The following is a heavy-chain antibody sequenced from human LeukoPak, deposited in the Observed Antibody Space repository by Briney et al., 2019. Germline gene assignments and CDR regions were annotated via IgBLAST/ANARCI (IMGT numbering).Heavy chain of an antibody. CDR1: GFTFSSYS. Sequence: PGGTLRLSCAASGFTFSSYSMNWVRQAPGKGLEWVSSISSSSSYIYYADSVKGRFTISRDNAKNSLYLQMNSLRAEDTAVYYCARGYYYDSSGYYYDYWGQGTLVTVSS. V-gene: IGHV3-21*01. D-gene: IGHD3-22*01. J-gene: IGHJ4*02. CDR2: ISSSSSYI. CDR3: ARGYYYDSSGYYYDY.